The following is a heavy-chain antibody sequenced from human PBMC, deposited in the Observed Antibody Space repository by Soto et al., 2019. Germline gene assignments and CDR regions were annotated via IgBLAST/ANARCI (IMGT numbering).Heavy chain of an antibody. D-gene: IGHD6-13*01. CDR1: GYTFTSYG. Sequence: ASVKVSCKASGYTFTSYGISWVRQAPGQGLEWMGWISAYNGNTNYAQKLQGRVTMTTDTSTSTAYMELRSLRSDDTAVYYCARAHGPTRIAAAGSLVDYWGQGTLVTVSS. J-gene: IGHJ4*02. CDR3: ARAHGPTRIAAAGSLVDY. V-gene: IGHV1-18*01. CDR2: ISAYNGNT.